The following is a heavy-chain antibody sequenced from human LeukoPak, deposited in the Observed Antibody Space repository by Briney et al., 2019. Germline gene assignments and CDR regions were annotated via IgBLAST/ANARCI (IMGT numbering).Heavy chain of an antibody. CDR1: GGSFSGHT. D-gene: IGHD3-22*01. Sequence: PSETLFLTCAVSGGSFSGHTWSWIRQAPGEELEGRGEISHTGGIDYNPSLKSRVTISADTSKNQFSLRLTSVTAADTAVYYRARHVHVSMIVMILSDYFDYWGRGTLVSVSS. CDR3: ARHVHVSMIVMILSDYFDY. V-gene: IGHV4-34*01. J-gene: IGHJ4*02. CDR2: ISHTGGI.